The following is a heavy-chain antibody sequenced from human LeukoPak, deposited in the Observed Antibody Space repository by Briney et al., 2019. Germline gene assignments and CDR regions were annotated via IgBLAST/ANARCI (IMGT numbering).Heavy chain of an antibody. CDR1: GISLSNYA. J-gene: IGHJ4*02. Sequence: GGSLRLSCVVSGISLSNYAMTWVRQAPGKGLEWVAGISDSGGSTNYADSVKGRFTISRDNPKNTLYLQINSLRAEDTAVYFCAKRGVVIRVILVGFHKEAYYFDSWGQGALVTVSS. CDR2: ISDSGGST. D-gene: IGHD3-22*01. CDR3: AKRGVVIRVILVGFHKEAYYFDS. V-gene: IGHV3-23*01.